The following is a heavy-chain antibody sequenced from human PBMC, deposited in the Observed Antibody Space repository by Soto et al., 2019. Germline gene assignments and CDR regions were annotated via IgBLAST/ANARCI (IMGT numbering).Heavy chain of an antibody. J-gene: IGHJ6*02. D-gene: IGHD6-19*01. Sequence: SSLKVSCKASGGTFSSYVSSWGRQAPGQRLEWMGGIIPIFGTANYAQKFQGRVTITADESTSTAYMERSSLRSEDTAVYYCARVTYVAGADYYYYYGMDVWGQGTTVTVS. CDR1: GGTFSSYV. CDR2: IIPIFGTA. V-gene: IGHV1-69*13. CDR3: ARVTYVAGADYYYYYGMDV.